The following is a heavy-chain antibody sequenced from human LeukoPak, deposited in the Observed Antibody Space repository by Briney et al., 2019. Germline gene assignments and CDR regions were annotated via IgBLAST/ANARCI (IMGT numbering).Heavy chain of an antibody. CDR3: AKKKEGDFDY. V-gene: IGHV3-23*01. D-gene: IGHD1-26*01. J-gene: IGHJ4*02. CDR1: GFAFSSYA. Sequence: GGSLRLSCAASGFAFSSYAMSWVRQAPGKGLEWVSAISGSGGSTYYTDSVKGRFTISRDNSKNTLYLQMNSLRAEDTAVYYCAKKKEGDFDYWGQGTLVTVSS. CDR2: ISGSGGST.